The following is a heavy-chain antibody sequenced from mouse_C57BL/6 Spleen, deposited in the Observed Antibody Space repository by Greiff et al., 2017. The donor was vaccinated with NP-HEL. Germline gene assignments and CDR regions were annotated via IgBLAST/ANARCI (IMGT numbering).Heavy chain of an antibody. CDR1: GYTFTSYW. D-gene: IGHD3-2*02. J-gene: IGHJ2*01. CDR3: ARGGTAQVVFDY. V-gene: IGHV1-53*01. Sequence: QVQLKQPGTELVKPGASVKLSCKASGYTFTSYWMHWVKQRPGQGLEWIGNINPSNGGTNYNEKFKSKATLTVDKSSSTAYMQLSSLTSEDSAVYYCARGGTAQVVFDYWGQGTTLTVSS. CDR2: INPSNGGT.